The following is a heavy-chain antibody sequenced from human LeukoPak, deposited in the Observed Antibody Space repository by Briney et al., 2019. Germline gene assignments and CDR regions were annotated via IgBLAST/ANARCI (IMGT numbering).Heavy chain of an antibody. Sequence: ASVKVSCKASGYTFTGYHMHWVRQAPGQGLEWMGWINPNSGGTNYAQKFQGRVTMTRDTSISTAYMELSRLRSDDTAVYYCARVGVVVVPAALDAFDIWGQGTMVTVSS. CDR3: ARVGVVVVPAALDAFDI. V-gene: IGHV1-2*02. D-gene: IGHD2-2*01. CDR1: GYTFTGYH. CDR2: INPNSGGT. J-gene: IGHJ3*02.